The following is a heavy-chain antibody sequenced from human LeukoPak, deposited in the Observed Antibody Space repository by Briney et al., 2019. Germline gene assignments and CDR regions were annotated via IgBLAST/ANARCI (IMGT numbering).Heavy chain of an antibody. CDR3: ARLYSSSPQDY. CDR2: INSDGSST. CDR1: GFTFSTHW. J-gene: IGHJ4*02. Sequence: GGSLRLSCAASGFTFSTHWMHWVRQAPGKGLVWVARINSDGSSTSYADSVKGRFTISRDNAKNTLYLQMNSLRDDATAVYYCARLYSSSPQDYWGQGTLVTVSS. V-gene: IGHV3-74*01. D-gene: IGHD6-13*01.